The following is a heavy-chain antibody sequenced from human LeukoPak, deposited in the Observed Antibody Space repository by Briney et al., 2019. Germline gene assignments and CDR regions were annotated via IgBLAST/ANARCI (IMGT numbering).Heavy chain of an antibody. V-gene: IGHV3-21*01. J-gene: IGHJ6*03. D-gene: IGHD2-2*01. Sequence: GGSLRLSCAASGFTFSSYSMNWVRQAPGKGLEWVSSISSSSSYMYYADSVKGRFTISRDNAKNSLYLQMNSLRAEDTAVYYCARGPQGGYCSSTSCYYYYYYMDVWGKGTTVTVSS. CDR3: ARGPQGGYCSSTSCYYYYYYMDV. CDR2: ISSSSSYM. CDR1: GFTFSSYS.